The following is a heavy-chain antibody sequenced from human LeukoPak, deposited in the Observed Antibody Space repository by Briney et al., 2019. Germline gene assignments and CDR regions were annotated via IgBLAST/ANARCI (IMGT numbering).Heavy chain of an antibody. V-gene: IGHV3-53*04. CDR2: ISSGGTT. CDR3: ARVDTVMAYYFDL. Sequence: GRSLRLSCAASGFTVSTNCMTWVRQAPGKGLEWGSTISSGGTTYYADSVMGRFTISRHNSRNTLYLQMNSLRAVDTAVYYCARVDTVMAYYFDLWGQGTLVTVSS. D-gene: IGHD5-18*01. CDR1: GFTVSTNC. J-gene: IGHJ4*02.